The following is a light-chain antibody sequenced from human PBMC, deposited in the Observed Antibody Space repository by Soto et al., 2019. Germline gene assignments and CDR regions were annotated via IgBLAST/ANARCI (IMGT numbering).Light chain of an antibody. V-gene: IGKV3-20*01. CDR3: QKFRDT. CDR2: GSS. Sequence: EIVLTQSPGTLSLSPGERATLSCRASQSVGSNYLAWYQQKPGQAPRLLIYGSSTRATGIPDRFSGSGSGTDFTLTISRLEPEDFAVYYCQKFRDTFGQGTKLEIK. J-gene: IGKJ2*01. CDR1: QSVGSNY.